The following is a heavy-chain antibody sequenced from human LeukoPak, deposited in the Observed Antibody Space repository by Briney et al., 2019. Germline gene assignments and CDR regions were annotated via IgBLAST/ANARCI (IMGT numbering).Heavy chain of an antibody. J-gene: IGHJ2*01. V-gene: IGHV4-59*10. CDR2: IYTTGST. D-gene: IGHD6-13*01. CDR1: GGSFSGYY. Sequence: PSETLSLTCAVYGGSFSGYYWSWIRQPPGKGLEWIGRIYTTGSTNYNPSLKSRVTISVDTSKNQFSLKLSSVSAADTAVYYCARVYYSSSYDYWYFDLWGRGTLVTVSS. CDR3: ARVYYSSSYDYWYFDL.